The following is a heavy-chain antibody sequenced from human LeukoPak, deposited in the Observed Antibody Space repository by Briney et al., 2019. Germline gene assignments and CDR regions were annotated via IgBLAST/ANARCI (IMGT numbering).Heavy chain of an antibody. CDR3: ARCEGSDDWYGVYYYYGMDV. J-gene: IGHJ6*02. V-gene: IGHV3-21*06. CDR1: GFTLSSYS. CDR2: ISSSSTYI. Sequence: GGSLRLSCAASGFTLSSYSMNWVRQAPGKGLEWVSSISSSSTYIYYADSIKGRFTISRDNAKNSLYLQMNSLRAEDTAVYYCARCEGSDDWYGVYYYYGMDVWGQGTTVTVSS. D-gene: IGHD3-9*01.